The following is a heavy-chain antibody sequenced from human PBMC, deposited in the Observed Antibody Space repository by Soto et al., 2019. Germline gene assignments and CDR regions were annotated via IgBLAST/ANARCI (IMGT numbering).Heavy chain of an antibody. CDR3: ARETYYDCWSGPYYGMDV. V-gene: IGHV3-30-3*01. CDR2: ISYDGSNK. J-gene: IGHJ6*02. CDR1: GFTFSSYA. Sequence: QVQLVESGGGVVQPGRYLRLSCAASGFTFSSYAMHWVRQAPGKGLEWVAVISYDGSNKYYADSVKGRFTISRDNSKNTLYLPMNSLRAEDTAVYYCARETYYDCWSGPYYGMDVWGQGTTVTVSS. D-gene: IGHD3-3*01.